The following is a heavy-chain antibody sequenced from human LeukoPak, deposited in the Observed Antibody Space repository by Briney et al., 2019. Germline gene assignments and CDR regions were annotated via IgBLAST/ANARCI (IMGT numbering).Heavy chain of an antibody. D-gene: IGHD3-10*01. V-gene: IGHV5-51*01. CDR3: ARGYGSGSYLAWFDP. J-gene: IGHJ5*02. CDR2: IYPGDSDT. CDR1: GYSFTSYW. Sequence: GESLKISCKGSGYSFTSYWIGWVRQMPGKGLEWMGIIYPGDSDTRYSPSLQGQVTISADKSISTAYLQWSSLKASDTAMYYCARGYGSGSYLAWFDPWGQGTLVTVSS.